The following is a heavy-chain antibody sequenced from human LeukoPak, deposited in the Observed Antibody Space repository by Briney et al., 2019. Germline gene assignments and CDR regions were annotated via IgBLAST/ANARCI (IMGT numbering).Heavy chain of an antibody. J-gene: IGHJ6*03. CDR1: GYTFTGYY. Sequence: GASVKVSCKASGYTFTGYYMHWVRQAPGQGLEWMGWINPNSGGTNYAQKFQGRVTMTRDTSISTAYMELSRLRSDDTAVYYCARGVCGSGGSCYGYYYYYMDVWGKGTTVTISS. CDR2: INPNSGGT. CDR3: ARGVCGSGGSCYGYYYYYMDV. D-gene: IGHD2-15*01. V-gene: IGHV1-2*02.